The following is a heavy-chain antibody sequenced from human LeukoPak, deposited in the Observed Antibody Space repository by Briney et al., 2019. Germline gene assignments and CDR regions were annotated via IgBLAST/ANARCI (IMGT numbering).Heavy chain of an antibody. Sequence: PSETLSLTCSVSGGSIRSYYWTWIRQPPGKGLEWIGYIYYSGSTNYNPSLKSRVTISVDTSKNQFSLRLSSVTAADTAVYYCARGGVGNFDYWGQGTLVTVSS. V-gene: IGHV4-59*01. D-gene: IGHD3-3*01. CDR1: GGSIRSYY. CDR2: IYYSGST. CDR3: ARGGVGNFDY. J-gene: IGHJ4*02.